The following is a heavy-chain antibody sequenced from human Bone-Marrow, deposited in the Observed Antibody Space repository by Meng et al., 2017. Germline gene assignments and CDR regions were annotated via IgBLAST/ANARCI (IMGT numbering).Heavy chain of an antibody. CDR3: AKDKRERRPDLSRGVLIDY. Sequence: GESLKISCAASGFTFSSYAMSWVRQAPGKGLEWVSAISGSGGSTYYADSVKGRFTISRDNSKNTLYLQMNSLRAEDTAVYYCAKDKRERRPDLSRGVLIDYWGQGTLVT. CDR2: ISGSGGST. D-gene: IGHD3-10*01. CDR1: GFTFSSYA. V-gene: IGHV3-23*01. J-gene: IGHJ4*02.